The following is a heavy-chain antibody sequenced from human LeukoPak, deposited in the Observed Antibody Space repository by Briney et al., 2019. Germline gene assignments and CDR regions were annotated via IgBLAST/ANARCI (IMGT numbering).Heavy chain of an antibody. CDR3: ARDYDPQRIAAAGTLDY. CDR2: ISSSSSYI. CDR1: GFTFSSYS. J-gene: IGHJ4*02. Sequence: PGGSLRLSCAASGFTFSSYSMNWVRQAPGKGLEWVSSISSSSSYIYYADSVKGRFTISRDNAKNSLYLQMNSLRAKDTAVYYCARDYDPQRIAAAGTLDYWGQGTLVTVSS. D-gene: IGHD6-13*01. V-gene: IGHV3-21*01.